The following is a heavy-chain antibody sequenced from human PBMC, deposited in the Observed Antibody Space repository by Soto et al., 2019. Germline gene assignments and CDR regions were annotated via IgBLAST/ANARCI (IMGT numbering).Heavy chain of an antibody. D-gene: IGHD6-19*01. Sequence: PGGSLRLSCAASGFIFSSYGMHWVRQAPGKGLEWVAVIWHDGSNKYYVDSVEGRFSISRDNSKNTLYLQMNSLRDEDTAVYYCARISGWSSFDYWGQGILVTVSS. CDR1: GFIFSSYG. J-gene: IGHJ4*02. CDR3: ARISGWSSFDY. CDR2: IWHDGSNK. V-gene: IGHV3-33*01.